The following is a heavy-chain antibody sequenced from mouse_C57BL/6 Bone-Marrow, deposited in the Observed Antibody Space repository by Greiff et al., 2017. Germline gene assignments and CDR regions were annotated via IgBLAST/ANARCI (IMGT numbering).Heavy chain of an antibody. CDR3: ARWGYAMDY. CDR2: ILPGSGST. J-gene: IGHJ4*01. V-gene: IGHV1-9*01. CDR1: GYTFTGYW. Sequence: QVQLQQSGAELMKPGASVKLSCKATGYTFTGYWIEWVKQRPGPGLEWIGEILPGSGSTNYNAKFKGKATFTADTSSNTAYMQLSSLTTEDSAIYYCARWGYAMDYWGQGTSVTVSS.